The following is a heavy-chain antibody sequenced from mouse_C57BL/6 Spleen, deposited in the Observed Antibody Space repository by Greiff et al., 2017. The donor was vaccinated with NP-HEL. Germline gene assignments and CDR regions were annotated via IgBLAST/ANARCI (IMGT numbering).Heavy chain of an antibody. Sequence: EVNVVESGGDLVKPGGSLKLSCAASGFTFSSYGMSWVRQTPDKRLEWVATISSGGSYTYYPDSVKGRFTISRDNAKNTLYLQMSSLKSEDTAMYDCARHEEHSAGSAGFAYWGQGTLVTVSA. D-gene: IGHD3-2*02. CDR2: ISSGGSYT. CDR3: ARHEEHSAGSAGFAY. V-gene: IGHV5-6*01. CDR1: GFTFSSYG. J-gene: IGHJ3*01.